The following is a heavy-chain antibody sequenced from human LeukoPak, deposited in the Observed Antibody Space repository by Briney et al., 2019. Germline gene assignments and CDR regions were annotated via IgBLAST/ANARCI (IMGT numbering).Heavy chain of an antibody. CDR1: GYTFTNYA. Sequence: ASVKVSCKASGYTFTNYAMNWVRQAPGQGLGWMGWINTNTGNPTYAQGFTGRFVFSLDTSVSTAYVQISSLKAEDTAVYYCGREYIDPTLDGSGSYIDYWGQGTLVTVSS. CDR2: INTNTGNP. CDR3: GREYIDPTLDGSGSYIDY. V-gene: IGHV7-4-1*02. J-gene: IGHJ4*02. D-gene: IGHD3-10*01.